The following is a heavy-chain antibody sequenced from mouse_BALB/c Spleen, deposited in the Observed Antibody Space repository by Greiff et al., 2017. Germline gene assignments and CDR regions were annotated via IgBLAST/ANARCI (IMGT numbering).Heavy chain of an antibody. D-gene: IGHD2-3*01. Sequence: VQLQQSGAELVRPGTSVKLSCKASGYTFTNYWLGWVKQRPGHGLEWIGDIYPGGGYTNYNEMFKGKATLTADTSSSTAYMQLSSLTSEDSAVYFCASNDVWYFDVWGAGTTVTVSS. J-gene: IGHJ1*01. V-gene: IGHV1-63*02. CDR3: ASNDVWYFDV. CDR1: GYTFTNYW. CDR2: IYPGGGYT.